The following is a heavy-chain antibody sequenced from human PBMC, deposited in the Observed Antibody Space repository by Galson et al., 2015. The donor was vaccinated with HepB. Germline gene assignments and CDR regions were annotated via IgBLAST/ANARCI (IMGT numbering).Heavy chain of an antibody. CDR2: ITPSGTA. CDR3: AREQSGNYHVFDS. D-gene: IGHD1-26*01. V-gene: IGHV3-11*01. Sequence: SCAVSGFSFRDYYMSWVRQTPGRGLEWISYITPSGTANYADSVKGRFTISRDDARDSLYLQMRSLTAEDTAVYYCAREQSGNYHVFDSWGQGNLVTVSS. CDR1: GFSFRDYY. J-gene: IGHJ4*02.